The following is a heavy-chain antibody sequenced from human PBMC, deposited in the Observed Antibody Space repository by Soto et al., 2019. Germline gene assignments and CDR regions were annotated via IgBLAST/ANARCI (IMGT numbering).Heavy chain of an antibody. Sequence: GGSLRLSCAGSGFTFSSYWMHWVRQTPGKGLVWVSRINSDGSSISYADSVKGRFTISRDNAKNTLYLQMNSLRAEDTAVYYCVLRYSGYAVYFDYWGQGTQVTVSS. CDR2: INSDGSSI. CDR3: VLRYSGYAVYFDY. V-gene: IGHV3-74*01. J-gene: IGHJ4*02. CDR1: GFTFSSYW. D-gene: IGHD5-12*01.